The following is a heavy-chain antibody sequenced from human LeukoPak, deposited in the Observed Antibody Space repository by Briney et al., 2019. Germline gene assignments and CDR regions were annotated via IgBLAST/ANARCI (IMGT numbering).Heavy chain of an antibody. CDR1: GGSIGSDY. Sequence: SETLSLTCTVSGGSIGSDYWTWIRQPPGKGLEYIGYIYYTGGTNYNPSLKSRVTISVDTSKNQFSLKLSSVTAADTAVYFCAKYGNSGWVIDNWGQGTLVTVSS. V-gene: IGHV4-59*08. CDR2: IYYTGGT. CDR3: AKYGNSGWVIDN. D-gene: IGHD6-19*01. J-gene: IGHJ4*02.